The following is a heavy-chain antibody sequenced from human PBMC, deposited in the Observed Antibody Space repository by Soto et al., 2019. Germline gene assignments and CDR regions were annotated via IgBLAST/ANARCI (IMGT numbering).Heavy chain of an antibody. CDR1: GYTFTTYD. Sequence: QVQLVQSGAEVEKPGASVKVSCKAPGYTFTTYDFNWVGQAPGNGLEWMGWMSPDSGNKGYAQKFQGRVTMTRDTSISTAFMALSGLTAEATAVYYCARALGYSSTSRLDLWGQGTLVTVSS. CDR3: ARALGYSSTSRLDL. D-gene: IGHD6-19*01. CDR2: MSPDSGNK. J-gene: IGHJ4*02. V-gene: IGHV1-8*01.